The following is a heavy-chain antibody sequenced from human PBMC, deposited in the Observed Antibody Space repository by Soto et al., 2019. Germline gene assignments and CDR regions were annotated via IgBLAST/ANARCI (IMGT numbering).Heavy chain of an antibody. Sequence: GASVKVSCKASGYTFTGYYMHWVRQAPGQGLEWMGWINPNSGGTNYAQKFQGWVTMTTDTSISTASMELTRLTSDDTAIYYCARGDSTDCSNGVCSFFYNHDMDVWGQGTTVTV. CDR2: INPNSGGT. J-gene: IGHJ6*02. V-gene: IGHV1-2*04. D-gene: IGHD2-8*01. CDR3: ARGDSTDCSNGVCSFFYNHDMDV. CDR1: GYTFTGYY.